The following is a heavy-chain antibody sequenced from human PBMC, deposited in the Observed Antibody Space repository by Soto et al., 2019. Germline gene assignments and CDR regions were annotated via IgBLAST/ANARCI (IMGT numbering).Heavy chain of an antibody. CDR3: AKDPPLPNAAVDVPFDY. Sequence: EVHLLESGGGLVQPGGSRRLSGKASGFTFTFNALTWFGKAQGRGLGWFSSISGSGGNTYYADSVKGRFTISRDNSKNTLYLQMNSLRGDDTAVYYCAKDPPLPNAAVDVPFDYWGQGTLVTVFS. V-gene: IGHV3-23*01. CDR1: GFTFTFNA. D-gene: IGHD6-13*01. CDR2: ISGSGGNT. J-gene: IGHJ4*02.